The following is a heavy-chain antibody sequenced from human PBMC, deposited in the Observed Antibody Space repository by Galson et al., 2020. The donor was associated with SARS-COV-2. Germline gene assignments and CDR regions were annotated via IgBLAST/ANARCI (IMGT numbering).Heavy chain of an antibody. V-gene: IGHV4-59*01. D-gene: IGHD3-9*01. Sequence: SETLSLTCTVSGGSISSYYWSWIRQPPGKGLAWIGYIYYSGSTNYNPSLKSRVTISVDTSKNQFSLKLSSVTAADTAVYYCARGDWSVTLPYWDFDLWGRGTLFTVSS. J-gene: IGHJ2*01. CDR1: GGSISSYY. CDR3: ARGDWSVTLPYWDFDL. CDR2: IYYSGST.